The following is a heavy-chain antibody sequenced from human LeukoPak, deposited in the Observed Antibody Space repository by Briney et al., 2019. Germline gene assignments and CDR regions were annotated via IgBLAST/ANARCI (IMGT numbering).Heavy chain of an antibody. J-gene: IGHJ4*02. V-gene: IGHV1-69*05. CDR1: GGTFSSYA. Sequence: GASVKVSCKASGGTFSSYAISWVRQAPGQGLEWMGGIIPIFGTANYAQKFQGRVTITTDESTSTAYMELGSLRSEDTAVYYCARDPITPFFVEGVVAATPYFDYWGQGTLVTVSS. CDR2: IIPIFGTA. CDR3: ARDPITPFFVEGVVAATPYFDY. D-gene: IGHD2-15*01.